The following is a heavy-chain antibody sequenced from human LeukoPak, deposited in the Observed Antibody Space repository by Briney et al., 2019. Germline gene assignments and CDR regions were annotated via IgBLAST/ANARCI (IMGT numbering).Heavy chain of an antibody. V-gene: IGHV3-21*01. D-gene: IGHD3-10*01. CDR2: ISSSSSYI. Sequence: GGSLRLSCAASGFTFSSYSMNWVRQAPGKGLEWASSISSSSSYIYYADSVKGRFTISRDNAKNSLYLQMNSLRAEDTAVYYCARDFSNGSGSYGFDYWGQGTLVTVSS. CDR3: ARDFSNGSGSYGFDY. J-gene: IGHJ4*02. CDR1: GFTFSSYS.